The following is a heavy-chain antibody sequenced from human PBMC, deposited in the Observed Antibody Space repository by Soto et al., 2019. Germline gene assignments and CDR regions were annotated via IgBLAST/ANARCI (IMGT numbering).Heavy chain of an antibody. CDR2: INAGNGNT. CDR3: ARDVGATGD. CDR1: GYTFTSYA. D-gene: IGHD1-26*01. Sequence: QVQLVQSGAEVKKHGASVKVSCKASGYTFTSYAMHWVRQATGQRLEWMGWINAGNGNTKYSQKFQGRVTITRDTSASTAYMALSSLRSEATAVYDCARDVGATGDWGQGTLVTVSS. V-gene: IGHV1-3*01. J-gene: IGHJ4*02.